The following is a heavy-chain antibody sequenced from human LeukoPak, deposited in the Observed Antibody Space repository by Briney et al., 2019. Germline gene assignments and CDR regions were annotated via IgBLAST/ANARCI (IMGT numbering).Heavy chain of an antibody. J-gene: IGHJ4*02. CDR3: ARDRGYIVVVPAVSFDY. CDR1: GYTFTGYY. CDR2: INPNSGGT. Sequence: ASVKVSCKASGYTFTGYYMHWVRQAPGHGLEWMGRINPNSGGTNYAQKFQGRVTMTRDTSISTAYMELSRLRSDDTAVYYCARDRGYIVVVPAVSFDYWGQGTLVTVSS. V-gene: IGHV1-2*06. D-gene: IGHD2-2*01.